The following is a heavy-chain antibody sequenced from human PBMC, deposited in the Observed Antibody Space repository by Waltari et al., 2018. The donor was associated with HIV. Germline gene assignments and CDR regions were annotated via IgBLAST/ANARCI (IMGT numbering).Heavy chain of an antibody. D-gene: IGHD6-13*01. CDR2: IYYSGST. J-gene: IGHJ5*02. V-gene: IGHV4-39*07. Sequence: QLQLQESGPGLVKPSETLSLTCTVSGGPISSGTYYWGWLRQPPGKGLEWIGTIYYSGSTYYNPSLKSRVTISVDTSKNQFSLKLSSVTAADTALYYCARATQYSSSWMTQLRRWFDPWGQGTLVTVSS. CDR3: ARATQYSSSWMTQLRRWFDP. CDR1: GGPISSGTYY.